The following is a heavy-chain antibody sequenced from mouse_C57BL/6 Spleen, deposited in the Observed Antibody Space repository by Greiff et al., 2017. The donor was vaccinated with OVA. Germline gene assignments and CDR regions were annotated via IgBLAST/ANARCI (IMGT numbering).Heavy chain of an antibody. CDR1: GYTFTDYG. D-gene: IGHD2-13*01. CDR3: ALDSSDYWLAY. CDR2: IYPRSGNT. Sequence: VKLMESGAELVRPGASVKLSCTASGYTFTDYGMSWVKQRPGQGLEWIGEIYPRSGNTYYEEKFKGKATLTADTSSNTAYLQLISLTSEVSAVYFCALDSSDYWLAYWGQGTLVTVSA. J-gene: IGHJ3*01. V-gene: IGHV1-81*01.